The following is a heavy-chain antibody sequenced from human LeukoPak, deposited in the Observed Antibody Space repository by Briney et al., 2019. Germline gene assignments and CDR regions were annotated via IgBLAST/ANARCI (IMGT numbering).Heavy chain of an antibody. CDR3: ATTYYYDSSGYYRLDY. V-gene: IGHV1-24*01. J-gene: IGHJ4*02. Sequence: ASVKVSCKVSGYTLTEFSMYWVRQAPGKGLEWMGGFDPEDGETFYAQKFQGRVTMTEDTSTDTAYMELSSLRSEDTAVYYCATTYYYDSSGYYRLDYWGQGTLVTVSS. CDR2: FDPEDGET. D-gene: IGHD3-22*01. CDR1: GYTLTEFS.